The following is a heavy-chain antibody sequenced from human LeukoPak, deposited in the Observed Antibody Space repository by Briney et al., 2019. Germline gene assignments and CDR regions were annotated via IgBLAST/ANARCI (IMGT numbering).Heavy chain of an antibody. J-gene: IGHJ4*02. CDR3: ARVGDGHSVNYLDS. V-gene: IGHV3-48*02. Sequence: GGSLRLSCAASGFTFSFYGMTWVRQAPGKGLEWVSYISSGATTVYYAVSVMGRFTVSRDNANNSLYLQMNSLRDEDTAMFYCARVGDGHSVNYLDSWGQGTLVTVSS. D-gene: IGHD5-24*01. CDR2: ISSGATTV. CDR1: GFTFSFYG.